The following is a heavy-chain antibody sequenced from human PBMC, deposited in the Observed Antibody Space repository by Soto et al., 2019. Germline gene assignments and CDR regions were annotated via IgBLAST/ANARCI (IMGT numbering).Heavy chain of an antibody. J-gene: IGHJ5*02. CDR2: IYYSGST. Sequence: TSETLSLTCAVSGGSISSGGYSLSWIRQPPGKGLEWIGYIYYSGSTYYNPSLKSRVTISVDTSKNQFSLKLSSVTAADTAVYYCARWWSGSRQGFDPWGQGTLVTVSS. D-gene: IGHD3-3*01. V-gene: IGHV4-31*11. CDR1: GGSISSGGYS. CDR3: ARWWSGSRQGFDP.